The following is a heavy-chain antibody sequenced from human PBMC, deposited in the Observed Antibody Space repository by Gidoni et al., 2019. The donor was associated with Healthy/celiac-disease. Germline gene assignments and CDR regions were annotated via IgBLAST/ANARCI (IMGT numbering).Heavy chain of an antibody. D-gene: IGHD2-2*01. J-gene: IGHJ3*02. CDR3: AREYCSSTSCYESRDDAFDI. V-gene: IGHV4-4*07. CDR2: IYTSGST. Sequence: QVQLQESGPGLVKPSETLSLTCTVSGGSISRHYWSWIRQPAGKGLEWIGRIYTSGSTNSTPSLKSRVTMSVDTSKNQFSLKLSSVTAADTAVYYCAREYCSSTSCYESRDDAFDIWGQGTMVTVSS. CDR1: GGSISRHY.